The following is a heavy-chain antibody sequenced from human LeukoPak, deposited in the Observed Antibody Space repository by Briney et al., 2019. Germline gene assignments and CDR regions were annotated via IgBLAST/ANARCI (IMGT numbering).Heavy chain of an antibody. CDR3: ARDVSGSGLYYFDY. J-gene: IGHJ4*02. V-gene: IGHV3-21*01. Sequence: GGSLRLSCAASGFTFSSYSMNWVRQAPGMGLEWVSSISSSSSYIYYADSVKGRFTISRDNAKHSLYLQMNSLRAEDTALYYCARDVSGSGLYYFDYWGQGTLVTVSS. CDR1: GFTFSSYS. CDR2: ISSSSSYI. D-gene: IGHD6-19*01.